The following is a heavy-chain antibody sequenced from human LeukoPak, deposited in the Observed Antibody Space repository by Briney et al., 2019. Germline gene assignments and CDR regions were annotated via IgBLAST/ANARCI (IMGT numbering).Heavy chain of an antibody. CDR2: IRYDGSIK. CDR3: AKEGTVTPIDY. J-gene: IGHJ4*02. Sequence: PGGSLRLSCAASGFTFSNYGMHWVRQAPGKGLEWVAFIRYDGSIKYYADSVQGRLTISRDNSKNTLYLQMNSLRVEDTAVYYCAKEGTVTPIDYWGQGTLVTVSS. D-gene: IGHD4-17*01. V-gene: IGHV3-30*02. CDR1: GFTFSNYG.